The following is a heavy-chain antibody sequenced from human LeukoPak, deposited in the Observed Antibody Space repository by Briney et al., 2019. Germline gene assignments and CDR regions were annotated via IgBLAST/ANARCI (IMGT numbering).Heavy chain of an antibody. J-gene: IGHJ4*02. Sequence: PGGSLRLSCAASGFSFSNYALHWVRQAPGKGPDWVAALSYDGSNEYYRDSVKGRFTISRGNSKNTLYLQMNSLRAEDTAVYYCARGRRGYSGYDEQTDYWGQGTLVTVSS. V-gene: IGHV3-30-3*01. CDR3: ARGRRGYSGYDEQTDY. D-gene: IGHD5-12*01. CDR2: LSYDGSNE. CDR1: GFSFSNYA.